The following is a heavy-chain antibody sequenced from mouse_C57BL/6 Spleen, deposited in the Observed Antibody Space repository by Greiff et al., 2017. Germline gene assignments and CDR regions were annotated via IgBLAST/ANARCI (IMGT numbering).Heavy chain of an antibody. Sequence: VQLQQPGAELVKPGASVKLSCKASGYTFTSYWMQWVKQRPGQGLEWIGEIDPSDSYTNYNQKFKGKATLTVDTSSSTAYMQLSSLTSEDSAVYYCARCYYGSSSFDYWGQGTTLTVSS. V-gene: IGHV1-50*01. CDR3: ARCYYGSSSFDY. J-gene: IGHJ2*01. CDR2: IDPSDSYT. CDR1: GYTFTSYW. D-gene: IGHD1-1*01.